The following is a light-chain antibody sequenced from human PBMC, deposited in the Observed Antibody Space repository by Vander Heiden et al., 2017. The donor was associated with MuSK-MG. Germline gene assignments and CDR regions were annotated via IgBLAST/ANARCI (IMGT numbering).Light chain of an antibody. Sequence: QSVLTQPPSVSGAPGQGVTIPCTGSSSNIGAGNDVQWYRQLPGTAPKLLIFGNSARPSGVPDRFFGSKSGASASLAITGLQADEEADYYCQAYDNSLRSWEFGGGTKVTVL. V-gene: IGLV1-40*01. CDR3: QAYDNSLRSWE. J-gene: IGLJ3*02. CDR1: SSNIGAGND. CDR2: GNS.